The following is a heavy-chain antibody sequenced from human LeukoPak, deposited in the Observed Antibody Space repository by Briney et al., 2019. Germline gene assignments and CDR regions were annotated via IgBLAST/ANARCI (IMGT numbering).Heavy chain of an antibody. J-gene: IGHJ4*02. CDR3: AKDISGTYLAALDY. CDR1: GFSFYDYA. V-gene: IGHV3-9*01. D-gene: IGHD1-26*01. CDR2: ISWNSDTI. Sequence: GRSLTLSCAASGFSFYDYAMLWLRQAPGKGLVWVTGISWNSDTIGYVVSVKGRFTISRDNAKNSLYLQMNSLRAEDTALYYCAKDISGTYLAALDYWGQGTLVTVSS.